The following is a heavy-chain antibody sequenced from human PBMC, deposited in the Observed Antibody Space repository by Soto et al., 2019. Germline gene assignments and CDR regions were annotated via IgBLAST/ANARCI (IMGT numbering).Heavy chain of an antibody. CDR3: ARSSGGNFGIIIEGTNWFAP. CDR1: GYTFTDYY. Sequence: ASVKVSCKASGYTFTDYYVHWLRQAPGPGLEWMGVINPHGGSTAYAQKFKGRVTLTRDTSASTVYMEVSSLTSEDTAMYYCARSSGGNFGIIIEGTNWFAPWGQGTLVTVSS. D-gene: IGHD1-26*01. J-gene: IGHJ5*02. V-gene: IGHV1-46*01. CDR2: INPHGGST.